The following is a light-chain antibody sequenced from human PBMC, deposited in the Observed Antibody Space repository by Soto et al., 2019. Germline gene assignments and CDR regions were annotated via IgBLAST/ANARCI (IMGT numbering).Light chain of an antibody. CDR3: KSYDGRNTYV. CDR2: EVV. J-gene: IGLJ1*01. Sequence: QSVLTQPPSASGSPGQSVTISCTGTKSDIGVYDFVSWYQHHPGKAPRLIIYEVVQRPSGVPDRFSGSKSGNTASLTVSALQAADEADYFCKSYDGRNTYVFGSGTKVTVL. V-gene: IGLV2-8*01. CDR1: KSDIGVYDF.